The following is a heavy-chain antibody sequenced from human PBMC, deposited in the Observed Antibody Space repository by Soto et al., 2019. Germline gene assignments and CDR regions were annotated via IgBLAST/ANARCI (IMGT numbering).Heavy chain of an antibody. CDR1: GGTFSSYA. CDR2: IIPIFGTA. J-gene: IGHJ5*02. D-gene: IGHD3-10*01. V-gene: IGHV1-69*13. Sequence: SVKVSCKASGGTFSSYAISWVRQAPGQGLEWMGGIIPIFGTANYAQKFQGRVTITADESTSTAYMELSSLGSEDTAVYYCARDPQFTPMVRGLKQRDLWFDPWGQGTLVTVSS. CDR3: ARDPQFTPMVRGLKQRDLWFDP.